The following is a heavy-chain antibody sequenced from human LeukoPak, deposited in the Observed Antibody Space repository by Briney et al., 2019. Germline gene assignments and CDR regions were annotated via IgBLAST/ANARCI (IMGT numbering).Heavy chain of an antibody. CDR3: ERGYGSGSSGDY. D-gene: IGHD3-10*01. V-gene: IGHV1-69*04. J-gene: IGHJ4*02. Sequence: SVKVSCKASGGTFSSYAISWVRQAPGQGLEWMGRIIPILGIANYAQKFQGRVTITADKSTSTAYMELSSLRSEDTAVYYCERGYGSGSSGDYWGQGTLVTVSS. CDR1: GGTFSSYA. CDR2: IIPILGIA.